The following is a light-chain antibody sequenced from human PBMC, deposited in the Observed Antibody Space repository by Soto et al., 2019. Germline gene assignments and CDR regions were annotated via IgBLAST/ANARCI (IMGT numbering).Light chain of an antibody. V-gene: IGKV3-20*01. J-gene: IGKJ1*01. CDR2: GAS. CDR3: QKYGTFWT. CDR1: QNVTSNL. Sequence: EIVLTQFPGTLSLSPRERATLSCRASQNVTSNLLVWYQQHPGQAPRLLIYGASSRATGIPDRFSGSGSGTDFTLTIRRLEPDDFAVYYCQKYGTFWTFGQGTKVDIK.